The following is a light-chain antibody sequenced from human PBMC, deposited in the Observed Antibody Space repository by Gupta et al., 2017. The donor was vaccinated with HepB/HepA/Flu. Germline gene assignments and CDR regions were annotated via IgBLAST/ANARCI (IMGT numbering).Light chain of an antibody. CDR1: SNDVGSYNL. CDR3: SSYTVNNNYV. CDR2: DVT. J-gene: IGLJ1*01. Sequence: QSALTQFASVSGSPGQSITISCTGTSNDVGSYNLVSWYQQHPGKAPKLIIYDVTNRPSGISNRFSGSKSGHTASLTISGLQAEDEADYYCSSYTVNNNYVFGTGTKVTVL. V-gene: IGLV2-23*02.